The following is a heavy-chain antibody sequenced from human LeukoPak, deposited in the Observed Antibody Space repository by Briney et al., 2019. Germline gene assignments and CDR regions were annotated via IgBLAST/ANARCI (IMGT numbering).Heavy chain of an antibody. J-gene: IGHJ4*02. CDR3: ARDYGSGSYGGTPNDY. D-gene: IGHD3-10*01. CDR1: GFTFSSYS. CDR2: ISSSSSYI. V-gene: IGHV3-21*04. Sequence: PGGSLRLSCAASGFTFSSYSMNWVRQAPGKGLEWVSSISSSSSYIYYADSVKGRFTISRDNAKNSLYLQMNSLRAEDTALYYCARDYGSGSYGGTPNDYWGQGTLVTVSS.